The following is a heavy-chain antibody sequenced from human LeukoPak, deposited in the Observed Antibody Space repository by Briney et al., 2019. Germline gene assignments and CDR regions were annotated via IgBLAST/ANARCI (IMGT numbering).Heavy chain of an antibody. CDR1: GYTFTGYY. V-gene: IGHV1-2*02. J-gene: IGHJ3*02. CDR3: ARRKLTWGAFDI. Sequence: ASVKVSCKASGYTFTGYYMHWARQAPGQGLEWMGWINPNSGGTNYAQKLQGRVTMTTDTSTSTAYMELRSLRSDDTAVYYCARRKLTWGAFDIWGQGTMVTVSS. D-gene: IGHD7-27*01. CDR2: INPNSGGT.